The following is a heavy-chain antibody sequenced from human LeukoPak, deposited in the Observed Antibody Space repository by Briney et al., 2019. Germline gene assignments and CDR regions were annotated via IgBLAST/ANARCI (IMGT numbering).Heavy chain of an antibody. CDR2: IYPGDSDT. V-gene: IGHV5-51*01. D-gene: IGHD2-2*01. J-gene: IGHJ4*02. CDR3: ARHGSQLGYCSSTSCPWDY. CDR1: GYSFTSYW. Sequence: GESLKISCKGSGYSFTSYWIGWVRQMPGKGLEWMGIIYPGDSDTRYSPSFQGQVTISADKSNSTAYLQWSSLKASDTAMYYCARHGSQLGYCSSTSCPWDYWGQGTLVTVSS.